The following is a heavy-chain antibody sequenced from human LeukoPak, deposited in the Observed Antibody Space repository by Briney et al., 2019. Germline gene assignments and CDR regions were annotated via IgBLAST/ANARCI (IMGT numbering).Heavy chain of an antibody. D-gene: IGHD6-19*01. V-gene: IGHV1-8*01. CDR1: GYSFTNFD. CDR2: MNPNSGNK. Sequence: ASVKVSCKASGYSFTNFDINWVRQATGQGLEWMGWMNPNSGNKGYAQKFQGRVTMTMNTSITTAYMELSSLRSEDTAVYYCARGPQWRGDYYYMDGWGRGTTVTVSS. J-gene: IGHJ6*03. CDR3: ARGPQWRGDYYYMDG.